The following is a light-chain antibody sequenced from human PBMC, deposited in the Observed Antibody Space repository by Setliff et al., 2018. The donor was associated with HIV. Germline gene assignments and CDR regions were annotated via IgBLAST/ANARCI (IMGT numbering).Light chain of an antibody. CDR3: TSYTTSNTITRV. Sequence: QSVLTQPASVSGSPGQSITISCTGTSSDVGGYNYVSWYQQHPGKAPKLMISEVSNRPSGVSNRFSGSKSGNTASLTISGLQADDEADYYCTSYTTSNTITRVFGTGTKGTVL. V-gene: IGLV2-14*01. CDR2: EVS. J-gene: IGLJ1*01. CDR1: SSDVGGYNY.